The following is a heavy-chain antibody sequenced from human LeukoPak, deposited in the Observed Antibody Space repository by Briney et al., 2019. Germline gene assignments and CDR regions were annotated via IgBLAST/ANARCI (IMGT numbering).Heavy chain of an antibody. V-gene: IGHV3-9*01. D-gene: IGHD4-17*01. Sequence: AGGSLSLSCAASGFTFYDYAMHWVRRARGEGLECVSGISWNSGSIGYADSVRGRFNISRDNAKNSLYLHMHSLRAEDTALNYCAKGAVTRDYYYYYMDVWGKGTTVTVSS. J-gene: IGHJ6*03. CDR1: GFTFYDYA. CDR3: AKGAVTRDYYYYYMDV. CDR2: ISWNSGSI.